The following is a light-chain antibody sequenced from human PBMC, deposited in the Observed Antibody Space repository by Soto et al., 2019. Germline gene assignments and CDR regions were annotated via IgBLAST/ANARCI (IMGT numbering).Light chain of an antibody. J-gene: IGKJ1*01. V-gene: IGKV4-1*01. CDR2: WAS. CDR1: QTVLYSSNNKNY. Sequence: DIVMTQSPDSLAVSLGERATIDCKSSQTVLYSSNNKNYLSWYQQKPGQPPKLLIYWASIRESGVPDRFSGSASGTDFTLTISSLQAEDVAVYYCSQYYSTPRTFGQGTKVEIK. CDR3: SQYYSTPRT.